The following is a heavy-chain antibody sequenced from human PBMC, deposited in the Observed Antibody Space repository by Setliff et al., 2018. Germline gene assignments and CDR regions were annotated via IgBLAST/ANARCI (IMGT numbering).Heavy chain of an antibody. CDR3: ARDRGGTAIANWFDR. D-gene: IGHD2-21*01. Sequence: SVKVSCKASGGSFSSFSIHWVRQAPGQGLEWMGRIMPIFGSTNYAQNFQGRVTITADKSTSTAYMDLSSLRSEDSAVYYCARDRGGTAIANWFDRWGQGALVTVSS. CDR2: IMPIFGST. J-gene: IGHJ5*02. V-gene: IGHV1-69*08. CDR1: GGSFSSFS.